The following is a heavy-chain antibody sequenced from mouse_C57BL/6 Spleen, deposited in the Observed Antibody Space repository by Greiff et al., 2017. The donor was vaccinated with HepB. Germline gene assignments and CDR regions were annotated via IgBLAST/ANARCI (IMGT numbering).Heavy chain of an antibody. CDR2: IDPSDSYT. J-gene: IGHJ2*01. V-gene: IGHV1-69*01. CDR3: ASWCDRYFY. CDR1: GYTFTSYW. Sequence: QVQLQQPGAELVMPGASVKLSCKASGYTFTSYWMHWVKQRPGQGLEWIGEIDPSDSYTNYNQKFKGKSTLTVDKSSSTAYMQLSSLTSEDSAVYYCASWCDRYFYWGQGTTLTVSS. D-gene: IGHD2-3*01.